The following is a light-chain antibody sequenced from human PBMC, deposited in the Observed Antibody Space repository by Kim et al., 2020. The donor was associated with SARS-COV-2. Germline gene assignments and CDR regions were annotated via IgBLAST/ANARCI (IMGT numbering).Light chain of an antibody. V-gene: IGKV1-8*01. J-gene: IGKJ1*01. Sequence: AIRMTQSPSSFSASTGDRVTITCRASQGISSYLAWYQQKPGNAPRLLIYAASTLQSGVPSRFSGSRSGADFTLTITNLQPEDFATYYCQQDYSYPRTFGQGTKVDIK. CDR1: QGISSY. CDR2: AAS. CDR3: QQDYSYPRT.